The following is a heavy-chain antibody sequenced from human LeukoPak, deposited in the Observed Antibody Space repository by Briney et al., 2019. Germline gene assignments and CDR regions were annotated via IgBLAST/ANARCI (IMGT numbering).Heavy chain of an antibody. J-gene: IGHJ3*02. Sequence: SETLSLTCTVPRASLRGDYWTWVRQPAGKGLEWIGRIYASGSTGYNPSLKSRVTMSVDTSKNQLSLKLSSVTAADTAIYYCARWWSVSVTSAEMWGQGTMVTVSS. V-gene: IGHV4-4*07. CDR1: RASLRGDY. CDR3: ARWWSVSVTSAEM. D-gene: IGHD3-3*01. CDR2: IYASGST.